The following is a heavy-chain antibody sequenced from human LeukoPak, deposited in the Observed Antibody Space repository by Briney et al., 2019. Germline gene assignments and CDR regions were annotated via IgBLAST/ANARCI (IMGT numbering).Heavy chain of an antibody. J-gene: IGHJ4*02. Sequence: SETLSLTCAVYGGSFSGYYWSWIRQPPGKGLEWIGEINHSGSTNYNPSLKSRVTISVDTPKNQFSLKLSSVTAADTAVYYCARTRYYDFWSGYYGPKHKDYVHYFDYWGQGTLVTVSS. D-gene: IGHD3-3*01. CDR1: GGSFSGYY. V-gene: IGHV4-34*01. CDR3: ARTRYYDFWSGYYGPKHKDYVHYFDY. CDR2: INHSGST.